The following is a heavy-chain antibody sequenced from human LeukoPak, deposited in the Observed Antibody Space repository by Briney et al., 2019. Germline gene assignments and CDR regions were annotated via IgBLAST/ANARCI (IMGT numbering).Heavy chain of an antibody. V-gene: IGHV3-9*01. Sequence: PGGSLRLSCTASGFTFDDYAMHWVRHAPGKGLEWVSGISWNSGSIGHVDSVKGRFTISRDNAKNSLYLQMNSLRAEDTALYYCAKDSSYSTATTSLDHWGQGTLVTVSS. CDR1: GFTFDDYA. D-gene: IGHD1-1*01. CDR2: ISWNSGSI. J-gene: IGHJ4*02. CDR3: AKDSSYSTATTSLDH.